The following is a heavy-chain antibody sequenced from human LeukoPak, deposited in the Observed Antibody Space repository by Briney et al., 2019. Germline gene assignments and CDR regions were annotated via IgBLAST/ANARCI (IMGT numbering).Heavy chain of an antibody. CDR2: ISSSGGST. V-gene: IGHV3-23*01. D-gene: IGHD7-27*01. CDR3: AKGESNWDYYFDY. CDR1: GFTYSSYA. J-gene: IGHJ4*02. Sequence: GGSLRLSCAASGFTYSSYAMSWVRHAPGKGLEWVSAISSSGGSTYYADSVKGRFTISRDNSKNTLFLQMNSLRAEDTAVYYCAKGESNWDYYFDYWGQGTLVTVSS.